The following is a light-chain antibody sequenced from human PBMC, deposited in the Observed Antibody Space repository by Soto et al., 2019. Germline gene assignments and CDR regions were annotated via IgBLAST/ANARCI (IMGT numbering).Light chain of an antibody. V-gene: IGKV1-33*01. CDR3: QQYDNRIT. Sequence: DIQMTQSPSSLSASVGDRVTITCQASQDVRNYLNWYQQKPGKAPKLLIYDASNLETGVPSRFSGSGSGTDFTLTISSLQTEDIGTYYCQQYDNRITFGGGTKVEVK. CDR1: QDVRNY. CDR2: DAS. J-gene: IGKJ4*01.